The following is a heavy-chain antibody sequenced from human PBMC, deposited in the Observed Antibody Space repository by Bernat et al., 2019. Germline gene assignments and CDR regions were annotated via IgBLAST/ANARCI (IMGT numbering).Heavy chain of an antibody. Sequence: EVQLVESGGGLVQPGGSLRLSCAASGFTVSSNYMSWVRQAPGKGLEWVSVIYSGGSTYYADSVKGRFTISRDNSKNTLYLQMNSLRAEDTAVYYCARDESGGDYAYDYWGQGTLVTVSS. V-gene: IGHV3-66*01. D-gene: IGHD2-21*02. J-gene: IGHJ4*02. CDR1: GFTVSSNY. CDR2: IYSGGST. CDR3: ARDESGGDYAYDY.